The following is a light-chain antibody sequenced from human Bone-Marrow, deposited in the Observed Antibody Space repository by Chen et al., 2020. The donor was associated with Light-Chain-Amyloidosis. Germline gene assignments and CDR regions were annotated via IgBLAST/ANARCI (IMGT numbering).Light chain of an antibody. Sequence: DIVMTQSPDSLAVSLGERATINCRSSQSLLYTSSNKNYLAWYQQKPGQPPKLLIYWASTRESGVPDRFSGSGSGTDFTLSISSLQAEDVAVYDCQQYYDTPFTFGPGTKVDI. CDR3: QQYYDTPFT. CDR2: WAS. V-gene: IGKV4-1*01. J-gene: IGKJ3*01. CDR1: QSLLYTSSNKNY.